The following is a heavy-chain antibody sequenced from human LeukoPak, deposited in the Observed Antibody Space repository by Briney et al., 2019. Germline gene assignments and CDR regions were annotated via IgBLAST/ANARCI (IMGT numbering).Heavy chain of an antibody. Sequence: GESLKISCKSSGYSFTSYWIGWVRQILGKGLGWMGIIYPGDSDSRYSPSFQGQVTISADKSISTAYLQWSSLKASDTAMYYCARNNGGNTFVYWGQGTLVTVSS. CDR3: ARNNGGNTFVY. CDR2: IYPGDSDS. J-gene: IGHJ4*02. CDR1: GYSFTSYW. V-gene: IGHV5-51*01. D-gene: IGHD4-23*01.